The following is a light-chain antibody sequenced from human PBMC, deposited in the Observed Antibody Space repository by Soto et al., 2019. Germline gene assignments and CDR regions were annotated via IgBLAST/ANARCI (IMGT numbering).Light chain of an antibody. CDR1: SSNVGGNT. J-gene: IGLJ1*01. CDR3: AAWGDSLNGYV. CDR2: SNN. Sequence: QSVLTQPPSASGTPGQRVTISCSGSSSNVGGNTVNWYQHLPGTAPKLVIYSNNQRPSGVPDRFSGSRSGTSASLAISGLQSEDEADYYCAAWGDSLNGYVFGTGTKVTVL. V-gene: IGLV1-44*01.